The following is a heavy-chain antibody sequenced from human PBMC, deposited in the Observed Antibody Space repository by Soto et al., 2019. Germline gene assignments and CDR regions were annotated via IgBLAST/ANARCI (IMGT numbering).Heavy chain of an antibody. CDR2: INPKTGDT. CDR1: GYTFTDFY. J-gene: IGHJ5*02. Sequence: QEQLVQSGTEVKKPGASVMVSCKSSGYTFTDFYLHWLRQAPGQGLEWVGWINPKTGDTKSSQKFPGRVTMSRDTSVSTAYIDLTSLTSDDTAMYYCATGTNGTTGWYHPWGQGTRVTVSS. CDR3: ATGTNGTTGWYHP. V-gene: IGHV1-2*02. D-gene: IGHD1-1*01.